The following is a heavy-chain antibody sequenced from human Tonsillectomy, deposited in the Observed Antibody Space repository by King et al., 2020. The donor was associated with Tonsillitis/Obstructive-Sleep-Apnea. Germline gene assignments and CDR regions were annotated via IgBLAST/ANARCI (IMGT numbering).Heavy chain of an antibody. J-gene: IGHJ5*02. CDR2: IYYSGST. V-gene: IGHV4-61*01. CDR3: AGGVVPAALTWFDP. CDR1: GGSVSRGNYY. Sequence: VQLQESGPGLVKPSETLSLTCTVSGGSVSRGNYYWSWIRQSPGKGLEWIGNIYYSGSTNYNPSLKSRVTISVDTSKNQFSLKLSSVTAADTAVYYCAGGVVPAALTWFDPWGQGTLVTVSS. D-gene: IGHD2-2*01.